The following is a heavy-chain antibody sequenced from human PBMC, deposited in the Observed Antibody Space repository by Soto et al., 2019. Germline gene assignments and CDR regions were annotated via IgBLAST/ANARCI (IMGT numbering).Heavy chain of an antibody. D-gene: IGHD5-18*01. CDR2: IIPILGIA. V-gene: IGHV1-69*02. CDR1: GGTFSSYT. J-gene: IGHJ6*03. Sequence: ASVKVSCKASGGTFSSYTISWVRQAPGQGLEWMGRIIPILGIANYAQKFQGRGTITADKSTSTAYMELSSLRSEDTAVYYCATGVDTASSFRDYYYYYMDVWGKGTTVTVSS. CDR3: ATGVDTASSFRDYYYYYMDV.